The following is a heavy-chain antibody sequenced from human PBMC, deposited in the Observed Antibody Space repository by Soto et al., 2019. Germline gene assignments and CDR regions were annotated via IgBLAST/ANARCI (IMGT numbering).Heavy chain of an antibody. J-gene: IGHJ5*01. CDR1: GFSFSSHA. CDR3: ARGLMSTLVTSSHFDS. Sequence: LRLSCAGSGFSFSSHAMNWVRQAPGKGLEWLAIIAYDGNTEHYADSVKGRFTISRDNYENTVYLEMNGLRGEDTGLYYCARGLMSTLVTSSHFDSWGRGVLVTVSS. D-gene: IGHD6-13*01. CDR2: IAYDGNTE. V-gene: IGHV3-30-3*01.